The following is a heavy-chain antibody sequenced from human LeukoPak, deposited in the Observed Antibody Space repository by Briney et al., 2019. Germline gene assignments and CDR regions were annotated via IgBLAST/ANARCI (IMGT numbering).Heavy chain of an antibody. CDR2: IGSDGDGT. V-gene: IGHV3-64D*06. CDR3: VSPVFINF. CDR1: GFTFSSSA. Sequence: PGGSLRLSCAASGFTFSSSAMSWVRQAPGKGLEHVSTIGSDGDGTYYADSVKDRFIISRDNSKNAVYLQMSSLRPEDTAVYYCVSPVFINFWGQGTLVTVSS. J-gene: IGHJ4*01. D-gene: IGHD1-14*01.